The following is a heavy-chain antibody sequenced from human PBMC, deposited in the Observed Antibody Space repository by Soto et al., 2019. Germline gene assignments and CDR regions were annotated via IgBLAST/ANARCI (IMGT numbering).Heavy chain of an antibody. CDR3: VREGVGPTYGWFDP. V-gene: IGHV1-2*04. Sequence: QVQLVQSGAEVKKPGASVKVSCEATGYTFTGNYLHWVRQAPGQGLEWMGWIHPHSGATKYAQKLQGWVTMTRDTSISTAYLDLSSLKSNDTAVYYFVREGVGPTYGWFDPWGQGTLVTVSS. CDR2: IHPHSGAT. J-gene: IGHJ5*02. D-gene: IGHD2-8*01. CDR1: GYTFTGNY.